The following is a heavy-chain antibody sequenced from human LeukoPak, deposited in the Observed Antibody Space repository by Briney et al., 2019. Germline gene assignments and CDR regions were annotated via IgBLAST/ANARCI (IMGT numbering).Heavy chain of an antibody. CDR2: IYSGGST. V-gene: IGHV3-53*01. J-gene: IGHJ4*02. CDR3: AKDQAFWSGYPAAFDY. CDR1: GFTVSSNC. Sequence: YPGGSLRLSCAASGFTVSSNCMSWVRQAPGKGLEWVSVIYSGGSTYYADSVKGRFTISRDNSKNTLYLQMNSLRAEDTAVYYCAKDQAFWSGYPAAFDYWGQGTLVTVSS. D-gene: IGHD3-3*01.